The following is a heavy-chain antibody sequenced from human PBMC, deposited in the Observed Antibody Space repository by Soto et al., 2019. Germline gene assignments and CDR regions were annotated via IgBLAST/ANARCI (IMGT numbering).Heavy chain of an antibody. CDR3: ARDNGYSQQYHY. D-gene: IGHD2-15*01. CDR2: IYYSGST. CDR1: GGSISISSYY. Sequence: SETLSLTCTVSGGSISISSYYWGWIRQPPGKGLEWIGSIYYSGSTYYNPSLKSRVTISVDTSKHQFSLKLSPVTAADTAVYYCARDNGYSQQYHYWGQGTLVTVSS. J-gene: IGHJ4*02. V-gene: IGHV4-39*02.